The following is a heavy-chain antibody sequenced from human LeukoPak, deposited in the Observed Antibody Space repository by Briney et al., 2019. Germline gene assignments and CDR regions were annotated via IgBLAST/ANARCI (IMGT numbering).Heavy chain of an antibody. CDR2: IYYSGST. D-gene: IGHD2-8*01. V-gene: IGHV4-59*08. J-gene: IGHJ6*02. Sequence: SETLSLTCSVSGGSISSLCWGWIRQRTGKGLEWSGYIYYSGSTNYNPSFKSRDTISVDTSKKQCSLKASSATAADTAVYYCATHVMDSLYYGMDVWGQGTTVTVSS. CDR3: ATHVMDSLYYGMDV. CDR1: GGSISSLC.